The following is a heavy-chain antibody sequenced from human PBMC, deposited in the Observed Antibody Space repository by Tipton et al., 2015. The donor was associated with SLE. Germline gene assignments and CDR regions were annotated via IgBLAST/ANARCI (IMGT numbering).Heavy chain of an antibody. CDR1: GDSISSSSYY. J-gene: IGHJ4*02. D-gene: IGHD6-6*01. CDR3: AREGRREQLALDY. CDR2: IYYSGST. V-gene: IGHV4-39*07. Sequence: TLSLTCTVSGDSISSSSYYWGWIHQPPGKGLEWIGSIYYSGSTYYNPSLKSRVTISVDTSKNQFSLKLSSVTAADTAVYYCAREGRREQLALDYWGQGTLVTVSS.